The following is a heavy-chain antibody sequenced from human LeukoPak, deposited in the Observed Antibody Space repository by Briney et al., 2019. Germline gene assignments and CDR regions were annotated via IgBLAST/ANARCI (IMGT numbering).Heavy chain of an antibody. J-gene: IGHJ4*02. CDR2: VSWKSHVI. Sequence: GGSLRLSCLAPGFTFNNALHWVRQGPGKGLEWVSGVSWKSHVIDYADSVKGRFTISRDNAKNSLFLEMNSLRPEDTASYYCVKGNSGTYATYFDSWGQGTMVTVSS. CDR1: GFTFNNA. CDR3: VKGNSGTYATYFDS. D-gene: IGHD1-26*01. V-gene: IGHV3-9*01.